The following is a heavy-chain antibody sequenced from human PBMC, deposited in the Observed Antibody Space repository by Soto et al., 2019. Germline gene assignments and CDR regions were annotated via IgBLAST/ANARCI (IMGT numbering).Heavy chain of an antibody. CDR3: ARVIPRYCSSTSCYALDY. J-gene: IGHJ4*02. Sequence: GGSLRLSCAASGFTFSDYYMSWIRQAPGKGLEWVSYISSSGSTIYYADSVKGRFTISRDNAKNSLYLQMNSLRAEDTAVYYCARVIPRYCSSTSCYALDYWGQGTLVTVSS. CDR2: ISSSGSTI. CDR1: GFTFSDYY. D-gene: IGHD2-2*01. V-gene: IGHV3-11*01.